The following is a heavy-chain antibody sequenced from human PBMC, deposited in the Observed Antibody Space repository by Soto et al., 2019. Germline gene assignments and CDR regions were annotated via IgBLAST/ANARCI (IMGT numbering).Heavy chain of an antibody. CDR3: ARETYYYDSSGYSRPDAFDI. D-gene: IGHD3-22*01. CDR1: GGTFSSYT. CDR2: IIPILGIA. J-gene: IGHJ3*02. V-gene: IGHV1-69*02. Sequence: SVKVSCKASGGTFSSYTISWVRQAPGQGLEWMGRIIPILGIANYAQKFQGRVTITADKSTSTAYMELSSLRSEDTAVYYCARETYYYDSSGYSRPDAFDIWGQGTMVTVSS.